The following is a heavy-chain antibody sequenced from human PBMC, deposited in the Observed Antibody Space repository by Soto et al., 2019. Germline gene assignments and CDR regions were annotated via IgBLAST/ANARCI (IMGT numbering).Heavy chain of an antibody. Sequence: QVQLVESGGGVVQPGRSLRLSCAASGFTFSSYGMHWVRQAPGKGLEWVAVIWYDGSNKYYADSVKGRFTISRDNSMKTLYPQMNSLRAEDTVVYYCARDSYCSGGSCYSPNYYYYYMDVWGKGTTVTVSS. CDR2: IWYDGSNK. J-gene: IGHJ6*03. D-gene: IGHD2-15*01. V-gene: IGHV3-33*01. CDR3: ARDSYCSGGSCYSPNYYYYYMDV. CDR1: GFTFSSYG.